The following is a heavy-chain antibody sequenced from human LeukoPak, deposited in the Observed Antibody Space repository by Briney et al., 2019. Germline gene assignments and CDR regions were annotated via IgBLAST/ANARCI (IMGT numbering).Heavy chain of an antibody. J-gene: IGHJ4*02. CDR3: AKGTSGWEQGLDY. CDR2: ISGSGETT. V-gene: IGHV3-23*01. D-gene: IGHD1-26*01. Sequence: GGSLRLSCAASGFTFSSYAMGWVRQAPGKGLEWVSVISGSGETTYYADSVMGRFTISRDNSNSTFFLQMNSLRAEDTAVYYCAKGTSGWEQGLDYWGQGTLVTVSS. CDR1: GFTFSSYA.